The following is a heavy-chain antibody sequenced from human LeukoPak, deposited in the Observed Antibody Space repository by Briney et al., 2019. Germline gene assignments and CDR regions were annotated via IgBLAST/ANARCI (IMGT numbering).Heavy chain of an antibody. D-gene: IGHD5-18*01. J-gene: IGHJ4*02. Sequence: ASVKVSCKASGYSFTSYGITWVRQAPGQGLEWMGWISTYDGDANYAQQLQGRVTMTTYTSTITAYMELRSLRSDDTAVYYCARAPSGFTYGPGDHWGQGTLVTVSS. CDR1: GYSFTSYG. V-gene: IGHV1-18*01. CDR2: ISTYDGDA. CDR3: ARAPSGFTYGPGDH.